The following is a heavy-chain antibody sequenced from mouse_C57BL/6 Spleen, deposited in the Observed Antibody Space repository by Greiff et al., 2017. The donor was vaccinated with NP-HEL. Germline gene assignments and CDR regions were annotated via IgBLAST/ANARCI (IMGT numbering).Heavy chain of an antibody. D-gene: IGHD2-5*01. CDR1: GYTFTEYT. CDR2: FYPGSGSI. Sequence: QVQLQQSGAELVKPGASVKLSCKASGYTFTEYTIHWVKQRSGQGLEWIGWFYPGSGSINYNEKFKDKATLTADKSSSTVYMELSRLTSEDSAVYFCARHEDPYYSNYVWFAYWGQGTLVTVSA. V-gene: IGHV1-62-2*01. J-gene: IGHJ3*01. CDR3: ARHEDPYYSNYVWFAY.